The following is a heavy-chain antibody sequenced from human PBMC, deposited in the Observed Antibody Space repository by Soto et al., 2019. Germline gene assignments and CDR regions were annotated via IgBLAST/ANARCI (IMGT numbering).Heavy chain of an antibody. J-gene: IGHJ4*02. CDR2: IKRDGSEK. CDR3: ARDCSGGICYGYYFDY. V-gene: IGHV3-7*01. D-gene: IGHD2-15*01. Sequence: EVQLVESGGGLVQPGGSLRLSCATSGFTLSSYWMSWVRQAPGKGLEWVANIKRDGSEKYYVDSVQGRFTISRDNAKNSLYLQMNSLRAEDTALCYWARDCSGGICYGYYFDYWGQGTLVTVSS. CDR1: GFTLSSYW.